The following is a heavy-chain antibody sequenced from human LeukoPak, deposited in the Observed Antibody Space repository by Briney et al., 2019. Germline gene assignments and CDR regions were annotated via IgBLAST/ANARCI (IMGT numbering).Heavy chain of an antibody. CDR2: ISGSGGHT. J-gene: IGHJ6*03. V-gene: IGHV3-23*01. CDR3: AKGGAATMRDGYNYYCYYMEV. CDR1: GITFSSHA. Sequence: PGGSLRLSCAASGITFSSHAMSWVRQAPGKGLEWVSLISGSGGHTYYGDSVKGRFTISRDNSTNRLYLQMNSLRPEDTAVYYCAKGGAATMRDGYNYYCYYMEVWGRGTTVTVSS. D-gene: IGHD5-24*01.